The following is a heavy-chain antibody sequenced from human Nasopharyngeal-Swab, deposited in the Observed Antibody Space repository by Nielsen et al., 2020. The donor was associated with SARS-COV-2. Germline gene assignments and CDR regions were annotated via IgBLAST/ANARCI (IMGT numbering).Heavy chain of an antibody. D-gene: IGHD3-3*01. Sequence: GESLKISCKASGYTFTSYGISWVRQAPGQGLEWMGWISAYNGNTNYAQKLQGRVTMTTDTSTSTAYMELRSLRSDDTAVYYCARHYDFWSGYLPYYFDYWGQGTLVTVSS. J-gene: IGHJ4*02. CDR2: ISAYNGNT. CDR1: GYTFTSYG. CDR3: ARHYDFWSGYLPYYFDY. V-gene: IGHV1-18*01.